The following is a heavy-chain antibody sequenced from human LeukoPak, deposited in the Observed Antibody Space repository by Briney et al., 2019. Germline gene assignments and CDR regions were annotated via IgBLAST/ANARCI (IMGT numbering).Heavy chain of an antibody. Sequence: SETLSLTCAVSGGSISSGGYSWSWIRQPPGKGLEWIGYIYHSGSTYYNPSLKSRVTISVDRSKNQFSLKLSSVTAADTAVYYCAREGRWLRYWGQGTLVTVSS. V-gene: IGHV4-30-2*01. CDR3: AREGRWLRY. D-gene: IGHD5-12*01. CDR2: IYHSGST. CDR1: GGSISSGGYS. J-gene: IGHJ4*02.